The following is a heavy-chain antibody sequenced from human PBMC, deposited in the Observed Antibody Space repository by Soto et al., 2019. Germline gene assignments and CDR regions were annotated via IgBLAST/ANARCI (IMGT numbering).Heavy chain of an antibody. CDR2: IYYGGSI. V-gene: IGHV4-59*01. D-gene: IGHD3-22*01. CDR3: TGAYYDINGYSIDP. Sequence: PSETLALTCSVSGGSISSGYWTWIRQPPGKGLEWIGYIYYGGSINYNPSLKSRVIISVDTAKNQFSLRLSSVTAADTAVYYCTGAYYDINGYSIDPWGTGTSVTLSS. CDR1: GGSISSGY. J-gene: IGHJ5*02.